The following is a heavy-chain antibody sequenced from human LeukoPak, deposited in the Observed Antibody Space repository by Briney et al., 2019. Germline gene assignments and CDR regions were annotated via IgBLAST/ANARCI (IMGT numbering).Heavy chain of an antibody. V-gene: IGHV1-18*01. Sequence: APVKVSCEASGYTFTSYGISWVRQAPGQGLEWMGWISAYNGNTNYAQKLQGRVTMTTDTSTSTAYMELRSLRSDDTAVYYCARDGGGFGELPFDYWGQGTLVTVSS. CDR3: ARDGGGFGELPFDY. J-gene: IGHJ4*02. CDR1: GYTFTSYG. CDR2: ISAYNGNT. D-gene: IGHD3-10*01.